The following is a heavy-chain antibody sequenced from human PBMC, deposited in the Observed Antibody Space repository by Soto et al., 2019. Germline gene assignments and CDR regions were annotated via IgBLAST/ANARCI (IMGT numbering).Heavy chain of an antibody. J-gene: IGHJ4*02. CDR1: GFTFSSYS. CDR2: ISSSSSYI. CDR3: ARARPDGSGSCPVDY. V-gene: IGHV3-21*01. Sequence: RLSCAASGFTFSSYSMNWVRQAPGKGLEWVSSISSSSSYIYYADSVKGRFTISRDNAKNSLYLQMNSLRAEDTAVYYCARARPDGSGSCPVDYWGQGTLVTVSS. D-gene: IGHD3-10*01.